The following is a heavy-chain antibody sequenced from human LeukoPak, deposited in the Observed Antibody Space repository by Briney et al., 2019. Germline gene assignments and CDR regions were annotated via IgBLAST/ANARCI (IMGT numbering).Heavy chain of an antibody. D-gene: IGHD3-3*02. Sequence: PSETLSLTCTVSGGSISSGGYYWSWIRQHPGKGLEWIGYIYYSGSTYYNPSLKSRVTISVDTSKNQFSLKLSSVTAADTAVYYCAREVLGWFDPWGQGTLVTVSS. J-gene: IGHJ5*02. CDR2: IYYSGST. CDR3: AREVLGWFDP. CDR1: GGSISSGGYY. V-gene: IGHV4-31*03.